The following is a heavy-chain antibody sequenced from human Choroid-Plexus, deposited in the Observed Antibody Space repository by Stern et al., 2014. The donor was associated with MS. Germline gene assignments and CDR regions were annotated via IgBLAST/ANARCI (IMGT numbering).Heavy chain of an antibody. V-gene: IGHV1-2*02. J-gene: IGHJ6*02. CDR2: INPNTGGT. CDR3: ARDQRGITIFGVVTDYYYLGMDV. Sequence: QLVQSGAEVKKLGASVKVSCKTSGYIFTGYYIHWVRQAPGQGLEWMAWINPNTGGTKYAQKFQGRVTISRDTSISTAYVELSNLTSDDTAVYYCARDQRGITIFGVVTDYYYLGMDVWGQGTTVTVSS. CDR1: GYIFTGYY. D-gene: IGHD3-3*01.